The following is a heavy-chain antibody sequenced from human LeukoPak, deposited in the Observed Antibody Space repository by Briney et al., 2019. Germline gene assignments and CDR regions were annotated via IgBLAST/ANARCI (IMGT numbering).Heavy chain of an antibody. CDR3: ARDAMVRGVIMNLFDY. D-gene: IGHD3-10*01. V-gene: IGHV3-30-3*01. Sequence: PGGSLRLSCAASGLTFSTYAMHWVRQAPGKGLEWVAVTSYDGTNKYYADSVKGRFTISRDNSKNTLYLQMNSLRAGDTAVYYCARDAMVRGVIMNLFDYWGQGTLVTVSS. CDR2: TSYDGTNK. CDR1: GLTFSTYA. J-gene: IGHJ4*02.